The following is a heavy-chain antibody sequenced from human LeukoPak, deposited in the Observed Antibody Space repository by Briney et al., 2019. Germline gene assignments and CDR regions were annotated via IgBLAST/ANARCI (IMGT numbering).Heavy chain of an antibody. CDR1: GGTFSSYA. Sequence: SVKVSCKASGGTFSSYAISWVRQAPGQGLEWMGGIIPIFGTANYAQKFQGRVTITTDESTSTAYMELSSLRSEDTAVYYCARAREKYYDILTGYYTFDYWGQGTRVTVTS. CDR2: IIPIFGTA. CDR3: ARAREKYYDILTGYYTFDY. J-gene: IGHJ4*02. V-gene: IGHV1-69*05. D-gene: IGHD3-9*01.